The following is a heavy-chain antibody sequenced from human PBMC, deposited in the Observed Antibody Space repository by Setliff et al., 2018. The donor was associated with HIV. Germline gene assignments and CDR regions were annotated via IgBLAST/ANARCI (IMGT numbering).Heavy chain of an antibody. V-gene: IGHV4-34*01. D-gene: IGHD6-19*01. CDR1: GGSFSGYY. Sequence: SETLSLTSAVYGGSFSGYYWTWIRQPPGKGLEWIGEITHSGSTNYNPSLETRVTISVDTSKSQFSLKLSSVTAADTAVYYCAKGVAGLQYYYYYMDVWGKGTTVTVSS. J-gene: IGHJ6*03. CDR3: AKGVAGLQYYYYYMDV. CDR2: ITHSGST.